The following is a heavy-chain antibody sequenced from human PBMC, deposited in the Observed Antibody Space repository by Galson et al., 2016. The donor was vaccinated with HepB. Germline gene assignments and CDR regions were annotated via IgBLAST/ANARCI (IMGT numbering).Heavy chain of an antibody. CDR1: GFAFSTYA. CDR3: ASGASGTTHGPNWFDP. CDR2: ISFDGTNK. V-gene: IGHV3-30-3*02. Sequence: SLRLSCATSGFAFSTYAMHWVRQAPGKGLEWVAVISFDGTNKYYAESVKGRITISRDTSKNTVSLQMTSLRGEDTAVYYCASGASGTTHGPNWFDPWGQGTRVTGSS. J-gene: IGHJ5*02. D-gene: IGHD1-1*01.